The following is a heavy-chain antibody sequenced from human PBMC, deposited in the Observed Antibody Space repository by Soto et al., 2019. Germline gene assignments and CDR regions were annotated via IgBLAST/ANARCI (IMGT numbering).Heavy chain of an antibody. V-gene: IGHV3-21*01. CDR1: GFTFSSYS. CDR3: ARDVPGTTGTTFDY. Sequence: PGGSLRLSCAASGFTFSSYSMNWVRQAPGKGLEWVSSISSSSSYIYYADSVKGRFTISRDNAKNSLYLQMNSLRAEDTAVYYCARDVPGTTGTTFDYWGQGTLVTVSS. D-gene: IGHD1-1*01. CDR2: ISSSSSYI. J-gene: IGHJ4*02.